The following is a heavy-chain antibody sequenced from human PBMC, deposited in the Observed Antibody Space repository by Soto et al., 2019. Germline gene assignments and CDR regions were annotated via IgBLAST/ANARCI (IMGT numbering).Heavy chain of an antibody. CDR1: GFTFDSFA. CDR3: TKELREAAANYYMGV. Sequence: VQLLESGGDLVQPGGSLRLSCAASGFTFDSFAMSWVRQAPGRGLEWVSVRSAGSGKTFYADSVRGRFTISRDDSKRTLYVQMNSLRAAEPALYFCTKELREAAANYYMGVWGRGTTVTASS. V-gene: IGHV3-23*01. CDR2: RSAGSGKT. D-gene: IGHD2-15*01. J-gene: IGHJ6*03.